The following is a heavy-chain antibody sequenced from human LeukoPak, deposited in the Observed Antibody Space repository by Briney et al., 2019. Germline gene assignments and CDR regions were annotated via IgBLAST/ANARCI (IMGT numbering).Heavy chain of an antibody. CDR2: IYHSGST. Sequence: PSETLSLTCAVSGGSISSSNWWSWVRQPPGKGLEWIGEIYHSGSTNYNPSLKSRVTISVDTFKNQFSLKLSSVTAADTAVYYCARRPPYYYGSGSSPLGLDYWGQGTLVTVSS. J-gene: IGHJ4*02. CDR3: ARRPPYYYGSGSSPLGLDY. D-gene: IGHD3-10*01. CDR1: GGSISSSNW. V-gene: IGHV4-4*02.